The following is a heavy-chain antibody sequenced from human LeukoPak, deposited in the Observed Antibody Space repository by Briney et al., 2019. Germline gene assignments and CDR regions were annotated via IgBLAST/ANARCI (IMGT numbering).Heavy chain of an antibody. J-gene: IGHJ4*02. CDR1: GGSISSGDYY. Sequence: PSETLSLTCTVSGGSISSGDYYWSWIRQPPGRGLEWVGYIYYSGSTYYNPSLKSRVTISVDTSKNQFSLKLSSVTAADTAVYYCAREPLYPMVDYWGQGTLVTVSS. V-gene: IGHV4-30-4*08. CDR3: AREPLYPMVDY. CDR2: IYYSGST. D-gene: IGHD3-3*01.